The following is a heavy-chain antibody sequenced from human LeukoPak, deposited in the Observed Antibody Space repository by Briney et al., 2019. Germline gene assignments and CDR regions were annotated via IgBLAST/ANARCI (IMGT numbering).Heavy chain of an antibody. CDR2: TYYRSKWYN. D-gene: IGHD6-13*01. V-gene: IGHV6-1*01. J-gene: IGHJ5*02. CDR3: ARDAEKRYSSSWYPYNWFDP. Sequence: SQTLSLTCAISGDSVSINSAAWNWIRQSPSRGLEWLGRTYYRSKWYNDYAVSVKSRITINPDTSKNQFSLQLNSVTPEDTAVYYCARDAEKRYSSSWYPYNWFDPWGQGTLVTVSS. CDR1: GDSVSINSAA.